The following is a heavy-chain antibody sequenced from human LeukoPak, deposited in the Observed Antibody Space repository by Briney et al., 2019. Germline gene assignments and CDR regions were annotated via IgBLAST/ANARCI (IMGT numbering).Heavy chain of an antibody. J-gene: IGHJ6*02. V-gene: IGHV4-59*01. CDR3: ARDHGYFGMDV. Sequence: SETLSLTCIVSGGSIGNYYWNWIRQPPGKGLEWIGYTSYSGNTIYNPSLKSRVSISIDPFKNQLSLKVTSVTAADTAVYYCARDHGYFGMDVWGQGTTVTISS. CDR2: TSYSGNT. CDR1: GGSIGNYY.